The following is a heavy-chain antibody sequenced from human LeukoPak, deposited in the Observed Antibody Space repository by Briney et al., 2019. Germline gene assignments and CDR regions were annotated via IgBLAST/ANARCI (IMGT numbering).Heavy chain of an antibody. CDR1: GGSINTYY. CDR3: ARDTIYDSSGYYYADAFDI. CDR2: IHYSGST. D-gene: IGHD3-22*01. J-gene: IGHJ3*02. Sequence: PSETLSLTCTVSGGSINTYYWSWIRQPPGKGLEWIGYIHYSGSTNYNPSLKSRVTISVDMSKNQFSLKLSSVTAADTAVYYCARDTIYDSSGYYYADAFDIWGQGTMVTVSS. V-gene: IGHV4-59*12.